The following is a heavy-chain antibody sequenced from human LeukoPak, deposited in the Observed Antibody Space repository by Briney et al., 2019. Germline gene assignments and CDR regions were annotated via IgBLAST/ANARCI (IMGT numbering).Heavy chain of an antibody. CDR2: IYRGGST. D-gene: IGHD5-18*01. CDR3: ARGWIQLWS. J-gene: IGHJ4*02. CDR1: GFSVISNY. Sequence: GGSLRLSCAASGFSVISNYMNWVRQSPGKGLELVSVIYRGGSTYYPDSVKGRFTISRDSSTNTLNLEMNSLRAEDTAVYYCARGWIQLWSWGQGTLVTVSS. V-gene: IGHV3-53*01.